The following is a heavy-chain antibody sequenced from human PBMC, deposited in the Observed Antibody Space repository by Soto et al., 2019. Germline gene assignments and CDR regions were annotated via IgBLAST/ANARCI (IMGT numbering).Heavy chain of an antibody. J-gene: IGHJ3*02. CDR1: GYTLTELS. CDR2: FDPEDGET. D-gene: IGHD2-21*02. CDR3: ATGHFSYCGGDCYSPAFDI. Sequence: ASVKASCKVSGYTLTELSMHWVRQAPGKGLEWMGGFDPEDGETIYAQKFQGRVTMTEDTSTDTAYMELSSLRSEDTAVYYCATGHFSYCGGDCYSPAFDIWGQGTMVTVSS. V-gene: IGHV1-24*01.